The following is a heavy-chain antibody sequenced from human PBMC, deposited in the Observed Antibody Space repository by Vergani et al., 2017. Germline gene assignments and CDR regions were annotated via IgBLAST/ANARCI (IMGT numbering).Heavy chain of an antibody. J-gene: IGHJ4*02. Sequence: QVQLQQWGAGLLKPSETLSLTCAVYGGSFSGYYWSWIRQPPGKGLEWIGEINHSGSTNYNPSLKSRVTISVDTSKNQFSLKLSYVTASDTAVYYCARVTYYDFWSGYPSYFDYWGQGTLVTVSS. CDR1: GGSFSGYY. D-gene: IGHD3-3*01. V-gene: IGHV4-34*01. CDR2: INHSGST. CDR3: ARVTYYDFWSGYPSYFDY.